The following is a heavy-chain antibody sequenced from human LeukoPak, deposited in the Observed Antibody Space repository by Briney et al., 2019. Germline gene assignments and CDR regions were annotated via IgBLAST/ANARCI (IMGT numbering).Heavy chain of an antibody. CDR3: ACSQQLERHRGYYYYGMDV. J-gene: IGHJ6*02. D-gene: IGHD1-1*01. V-gene: IGHV1-69*01. CDR2: IIPIFGTA. Sequence: SVKVSCKASGGTFSSYAISWVRQAPGQGLEWMGGIIPIFGTANCAQKFQGRVTITADESTSTAYMELSSLRSEDTAVYYCACSQQLERHRGYYYYGMDVWGQGTTVTVSS. CDR1: GGTFSSYA.